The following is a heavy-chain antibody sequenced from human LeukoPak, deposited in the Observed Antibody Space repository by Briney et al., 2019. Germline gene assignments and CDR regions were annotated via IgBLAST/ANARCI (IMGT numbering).Heavy chain of an antibody. Sequence: SETLSLTCTVSGGSISGYYWSWIRQPAGKGLEWIGRMSTSGNSNYIPSLVSRVTMSVDTSKNQFSLNLSSVTAADTAVYYCARESGSMRWFDPWGQGTLGTVSS. CDR3: ARESGSMRWFDP. J-gene: IGHJ5*02. D-gene: IGHD6-25*01. V-gene: IGHV4-4*07. CDR1: GGSISGYY. CDR2: MSTSGNS.